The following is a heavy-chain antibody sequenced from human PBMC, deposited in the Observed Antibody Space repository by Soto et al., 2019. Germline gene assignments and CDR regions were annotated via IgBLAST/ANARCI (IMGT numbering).Heavy chain of an antibody. D-gene: IGHD2-15*01. Sequence: GGSLRLSCAASGFTFSTYAMSWVRQAPGKGLEWVSAISGSGGNSTFYRDSVEGRFTISRDNSKNTLYLQMNSLGAEDTAVYYCAKGGGSCCFDNWGQGTLVTVSS. CDR1: GFTFSTYA. CDR2: ISGSGGNST. CDR3: AKGGGSCCFDN. V-gene: IGHV3-23*01. J-gene: IGHJ4*02.